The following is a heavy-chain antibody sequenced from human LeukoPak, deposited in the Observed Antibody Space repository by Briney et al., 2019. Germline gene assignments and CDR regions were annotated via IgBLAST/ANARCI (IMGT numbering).Heavy chain of an antibody. V-gene: IGHV3-30*03. J-gene: IGHJ4*02. D-gene: IGHD3-10*01. Sequence: QPGRSLRLSCAASGFTFSSYGMHWVRQAPGKGLEWVAVISYDGSNKYYADSVKGRFTISRDNSKNTLYLQMNSLRAEDTAVYYCARTGRMIDYWGQGTLVTVSS. CDR3: ARTGRMIDY. CDR1: GFTFSSYG. CDR2: ISYDGSNK.